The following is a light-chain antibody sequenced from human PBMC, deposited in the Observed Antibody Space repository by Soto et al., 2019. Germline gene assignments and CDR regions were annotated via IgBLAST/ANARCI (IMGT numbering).Light chain of an antibody. CDR1: SSNIGSNT. CDR2: SNN. V-gene: IGLV1-44*01. Sequence: QSVLTQPPSASGTPGQRVTISCSGSSSNIGSNTVNWYQHLPGTAPKLLIYSNNQRPSGVPDRFSGSKSGTSASLAISGLQSDDEADYYCAAWDDSLNVVFGGGTKLTVL. CDR3: AAWDDSLNVV. J-gene: IGLJ2*01.